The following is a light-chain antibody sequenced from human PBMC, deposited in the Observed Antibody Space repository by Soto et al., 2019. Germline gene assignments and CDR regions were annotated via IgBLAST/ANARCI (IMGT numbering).Light chain of an antibody. CDR1: QSLLHSNGYNY. CDR3: IKALPTTPLT. CDR2: LGS. V-gene: IGKV2-28*01. Sequence: DIVMTQSPLSRPVTPGEPASISCRSSQSLLHSNGYNYLDWYLQKPGQSPQLLIYLGSNRASGVPDSFRRSVSGTDCTVKIIRVEAEDVGVDYCIKALPTTPLTFGGGTKVELK. J-gene: IGKJ4*01.